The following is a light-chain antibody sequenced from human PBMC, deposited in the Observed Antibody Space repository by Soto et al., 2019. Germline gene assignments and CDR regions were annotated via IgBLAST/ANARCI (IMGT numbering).Light chain of an antibody. CDR3: SSYTSSSTLYV. Sequence: SVLTQPAAVSGSPGQSRTISCTGTSSDVGGYNYVSWYQQHPGKAPKLMIYEVSNRPSGVSNRFSGSKSGNTASLTISGLQAEDEADYYCSSYTSSSTLYVFGTGTKVTVL. CDR2: EVS. CDR1: SSDVGGYNY. V-gene: IGLV2-14*01. J-gene: IGLJ1*01.